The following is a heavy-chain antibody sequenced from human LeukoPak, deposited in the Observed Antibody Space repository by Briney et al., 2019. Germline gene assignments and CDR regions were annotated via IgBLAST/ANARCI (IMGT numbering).Heavy chain of an antibody. Sequence: GGSLGLSCSASGFTFSSYAMHWVRQAPGKGLVYVSTISSNGDSTYYADSVKGRFTISRDNSKNTLYLQMSSLRAEDTAVYYCVKDVIVGARRGHICSVDFWARGTRVTVSS. J-gene: IGHJ4*02. CDR3: VKDVIVGARRGHICSVDF. D-gene: IGHD2/OR15-2a*01. CDR1: GFTFSSYA. V-gene: IGHV3-64D*06. CDR2: ISSNGDST.